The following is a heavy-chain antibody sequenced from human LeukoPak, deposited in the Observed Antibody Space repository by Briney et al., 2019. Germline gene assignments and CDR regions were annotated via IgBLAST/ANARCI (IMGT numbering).Heavy chain of an antibody. J-gene: IGHJ5*02. Sequence: SVKVSCNASGGSFTFTSHAISWVRQAPGQGLEWMGGIIPIFGTANYAQKFQGRVTITTDESTSTAYMELSSLRSEDTAVYYCARYYYDSSGYVLFDPWGQGTLVTVSS. V-gene: IGHV1-69*05. CDR3: ARYYYDSSGYVLFDP. CDR2: IIPIFGTA. D-gene: IGHD3-22*01. CDR1: GGSFTFTSHA.